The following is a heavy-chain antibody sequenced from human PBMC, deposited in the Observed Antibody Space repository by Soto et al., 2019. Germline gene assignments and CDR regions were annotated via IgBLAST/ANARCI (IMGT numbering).Heavy chain of an antibody. D-gene: IGHD5-18*01. J-gene: IGHJ4*02. CDR3: ARHPHTAGKDY. V-gene: IGHV4-39*01. CDR1: GGSISSSSYY. Sequence: PSETLSLTCTVSGGSISSSSYYWGWIRQPPGKGLEWIGSIYYSGSTCYNPSLKSRVTISVDTSKNQFSLKLSSVTAADTAVYYCARHPHTAGKDYWGQGTLVTVSS. CDR2: IYYSGST.